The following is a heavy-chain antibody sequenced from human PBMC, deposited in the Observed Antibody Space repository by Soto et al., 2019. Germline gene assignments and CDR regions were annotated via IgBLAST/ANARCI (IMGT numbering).Heavy chain of an antibody. D-gene: IGHD2-8*02. V-gene: IGHV3-9*01. CDR3: AKDHCTGSRCYSDY. Sequence: EVQLVESGGGLVQPGRSPRLSCAASGFTFDDYAMHWVRQAPGKGLEWVSGISWNSGSIGYADSVKGRFTISRDNXXNSLYLQMNSLRAEDTALYYCAKDHCTGSRCYSDYWGQGTLVTVSS. CDR2: ISWNSGSI. CDR1: GFTFDDYA. J-gene: IGHJ4*02.